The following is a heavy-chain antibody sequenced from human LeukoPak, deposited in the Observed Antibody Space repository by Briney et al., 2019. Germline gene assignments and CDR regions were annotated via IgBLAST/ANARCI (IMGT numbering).Heavy chain of an antibody. J-gene: IGHJ4*02. D-gene: IGHD3-22*01. CDR1: GDSVSRSSYY. V-gene: IGHV4-39*01. CDR3: ASRSLFYDSSGYYW. Sequence: PETLSLTCTVSGDSVSRSSYYWGWIRQPPGKGLEWIGSIYYSGSTYHNPSLKSRVTISVDTSKNQFSLKMRSVTAADTAVYYCASRSLFYDSSGYYWWGQGTLVTVSS. CDR2: IYYSGST.